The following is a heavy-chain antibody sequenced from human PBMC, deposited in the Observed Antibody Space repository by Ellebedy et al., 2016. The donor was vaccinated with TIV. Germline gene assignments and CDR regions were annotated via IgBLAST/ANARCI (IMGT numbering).Heavy chain of an antibody. CDR3: ARMLIRDGMDV. V-gene: IGHV1-46*01. Sequence: AASVKVSCKASGYTFTSYYMHWVRQAPGRGLEWMGIINPSGGSTSYAQKFQGRVTITRDTSASTAYMELSSLRSEDTAVYYCARMLIRDGMDVWGQGTTVTVSS. D-gene: IGHD3-16*01. CDR1: GYTFTSYY. CDR2: INPSGGST. J-gene: IGHJ6*02.